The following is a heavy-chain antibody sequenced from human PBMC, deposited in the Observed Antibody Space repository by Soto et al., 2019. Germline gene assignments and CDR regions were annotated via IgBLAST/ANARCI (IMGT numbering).Heavy chain of an antibody. V-gene: IGHV4-30-4*01. Sequence: SETLSLTCTVSGGSISSGGYYWSWIRQPPGKGLEWIGYIYYSGSTYYNPSLKSRVTISVDTSKNQFSLKLSSVTAADTAVYYCARNITMVRGVYYYYYGMDVWGQGTTVTVSS. J-gene: IGHJ6*02. D-gene: IGHD3-10*01. CDR1: GGSISSGGYY. CDR3: ARNITMVRGVYYYYYGMDV. CDR2: IYYSGST.